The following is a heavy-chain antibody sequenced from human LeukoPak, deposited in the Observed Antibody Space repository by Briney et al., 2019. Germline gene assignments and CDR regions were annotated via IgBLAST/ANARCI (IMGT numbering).Heavy chain of an antibody. CDR3: AKDYYDSSGYYNDAFDM. D-gene: IGHD3-22*01. Sequence: PGGSLRLSCAASGFTFSSYGMHWVRQAPGKGLEWVVVIWYDGSNKYYADSVKGRFTISRDNSKNTLYLQMNSLRAEDTAVYYCAKDYYDSSGYYNDAFDMWGQGAMVTVSS. CDR1: GFTFSSYG. V-gene: IGHV3-30*02. CDR2: IWYDGSNK. J-gene: IGHJ3*02.